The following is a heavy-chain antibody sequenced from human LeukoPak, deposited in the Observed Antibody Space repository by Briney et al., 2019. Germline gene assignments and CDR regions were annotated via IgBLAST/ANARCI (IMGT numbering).Heavy chain of an antibody. J-gene: IGHJ6*04. Sequence: GGSLRLSCGASGFVFGDYDMHWVRQAPGKGLEWVSYISSSGSTIYYADSVKGRFTISRDNAKNSLYLQMNSLRAEDTAVYYCAELGITMIGGVWGKGTTVTISS. V-gene: IGHV3-48*03. D-gene: IGHD3-10*02. CDR1: GFVFGDYD. CDR3: AELGITMIGGV. CDR2: ISSSGSTI.